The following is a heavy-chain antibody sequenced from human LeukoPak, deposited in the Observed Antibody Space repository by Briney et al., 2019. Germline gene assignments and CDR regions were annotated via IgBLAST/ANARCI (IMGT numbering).Heavy chain of an antibody. Sequence: GESLKISCKGSGYSFTNYWIGWVRQMPGKGLEWMGIIYPGNSDTRYSPSFQGQVTISADKSISTAYLQWSSLKASDTAMNYCARYSSSSEGDYWGQGTLVTVSS. CDR1: GYSFTNYW. CDR2: IYPGNSDT. CDR3: ARYSSSSEGDY. J-gene: IGHJ4*02. V-gene: IGHV5-51*01. D-gene: IGHD6-6*01.